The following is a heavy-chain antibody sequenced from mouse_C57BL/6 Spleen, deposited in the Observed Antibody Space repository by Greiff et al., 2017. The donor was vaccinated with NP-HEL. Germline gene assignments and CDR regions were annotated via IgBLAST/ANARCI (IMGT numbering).Heavy chain of an antibody. D-gene: IGHD1-1*01. Sequence: EVKLMESGGDLVKPGGSLKLSCAASGFTFSSYGMSWVRQTPDKRLEWVATISSGGSYTYYLDSVKGRFTISRDNAKNTLYLQMSSLKSEDTAMYYCARPITTVVAHFDYWGQGTTLTVSS. CDR2: ISSGGSYT. V-gene: IGHV5-6*01. J-gene: IGHJ2*01. CDR3: ARPITTVVAHFDY. CDR1: GFTFSSYG.